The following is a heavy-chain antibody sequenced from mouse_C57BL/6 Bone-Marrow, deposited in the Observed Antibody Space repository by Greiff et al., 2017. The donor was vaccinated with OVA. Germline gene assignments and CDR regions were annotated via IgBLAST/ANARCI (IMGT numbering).Heavy chain of an antibody. V-gene: IGHV1-64*01. D-gene: IGHD1-1*01. CDR3: ARGRFYGSSYYFDY. J-gene: IGHJ2*01. Sequence: QVQLQQPGAELVKPGASVTLSCKASGYTFTSYWMHWVKQRPGQGLEWIGMIHPNSGSTNYNEKFKSKATLTVDKSSSTAYMQLSSLTSEDSAVYYCARGRFYGSSYYFDYWGQGTTLTVSS. CDR1: GYTFTSYW. CDR2: IHPNSGST.